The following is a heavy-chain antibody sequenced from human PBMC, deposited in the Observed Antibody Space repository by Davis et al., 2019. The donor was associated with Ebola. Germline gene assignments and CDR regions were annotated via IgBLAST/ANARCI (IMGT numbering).Heavy chain of an antibody. CDR3: ARHYVYDYYMGLDV. CDR1: GFTFSNYG. J-gene: IGHJ6*02. V-gene: IGHV3-21*01. Sequence: GESLKISCAASGFTFSNYGMTWVRQAPGKGLEWVSSISSSSSYIYYADSVKGRFTISRDNAKNSLYLQMNSLRAEDTAVYYCARHYVYDYYMGLDVWGQGTTVTVSS. CDR2: ISSSSSYI. D-gene: IGHD3-16*01.